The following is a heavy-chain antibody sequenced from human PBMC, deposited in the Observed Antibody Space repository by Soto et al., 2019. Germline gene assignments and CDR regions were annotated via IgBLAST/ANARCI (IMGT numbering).Heavy chain of an antibody. Sequence: ASVKVSCKASGYTFTSYGISWVRQAPGQGLEWMGWISAYNGNTNYAQKLQGRVTMTTDTSTSTAYMELRSLRSDDTAVHYCARASFRSRYSSSWYDFDYWGQGTLVTVSS. CDR2: ISAYNGNT. V-gene: IGHV1-18*04. J-gene: IGHJ4*02. CDR1: GYTFTSYG. D-gene: IGHD6-13*01. CDR3: ARASFRSRYSSSWYDFDY.